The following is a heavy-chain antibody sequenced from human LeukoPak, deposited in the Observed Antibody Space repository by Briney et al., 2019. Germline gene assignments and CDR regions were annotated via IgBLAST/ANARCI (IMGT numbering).Heavy chain of an antibody. CDR3: ARDDYGDESYYYYGMDV. CDR1: GYTFTSYG. CDR2: ISAYNGNT. V-gene: IGHV1-18*01. Sequence: ASVKVSCKASGYTFTSYGISWVRQAPGEGLEWMGWISAYNGNTNYAQKLQGRVTITTDTSTSTAYMELRSLRSGDTAVYYCARDDYGDESYYYYGMDVWGQGTTVTVSS. J-gene: IGHJ6*02. D-gene: IGHD4-17*01.